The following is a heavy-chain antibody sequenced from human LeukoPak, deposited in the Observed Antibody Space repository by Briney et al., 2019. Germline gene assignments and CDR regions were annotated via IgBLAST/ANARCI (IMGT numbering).Heavy chain of an antibody. Sequence: GGSLRLSCAASGFTVSNFWMHWVRQAPGQGLVWVSCINSDGTSTNYADSVKGRLTISRDNTKNTLYLQMNSLTVEDTAVYYCARETWSRGGDAFDIWGRGTMVTVSS. CDR3: ARETWSRGGDAFDI. CDR1: GFTVSNFW. V-gene: IGHV3-74*01. J-gene: IGHJ3*02. D-gene: IGHD3-10*01. CDR2: INSDGTST.